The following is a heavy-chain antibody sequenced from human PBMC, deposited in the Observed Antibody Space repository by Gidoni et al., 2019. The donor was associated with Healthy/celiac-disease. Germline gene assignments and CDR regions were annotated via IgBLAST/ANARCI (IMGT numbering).Heavy chain of an antibody. Sequence: QGQLVQSGAEVKKPGASVKVSCKASGYTFPSYDNNWVRQATGQGLAWMVWMNPNSGNIGYAQQFQGRVTMTRNTSISTAYMELSSLRSEDTAVYYCARACGGFWEWLFHNWFDPWGQGTLVTVSS. CDR2: MNPNSGNI. CDR3: ARACGGFWEWLFHNWFDP. V-gene: IGHV1-8*01. J-gene: IGHJ5*02. D-gene: IGHD3-3*01. CDR1: GYTFPSYD.